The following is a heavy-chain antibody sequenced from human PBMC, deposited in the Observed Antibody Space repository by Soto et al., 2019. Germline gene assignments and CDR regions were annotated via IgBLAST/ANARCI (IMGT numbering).Heavy chain of an antibody. V-gene: IGHV4-59*01. CDR3: ARGNDFWSGYYGYYFDY. Sequence: PSETLSLTCTVSGGSISSYYWRWIRQPPGKGLEWIGYIYYSGSTNYNPSLKSRVTISVDTSKNQFSLKLSSVTAADTAVYYCARGNDFWSGYYGYYFDYWGQGTLVTVSS. CDR2: IYYSGST. J-gene: IGHJ4*02. CDR1: GGSISSYY. D-gene: IGHD3-3*01.